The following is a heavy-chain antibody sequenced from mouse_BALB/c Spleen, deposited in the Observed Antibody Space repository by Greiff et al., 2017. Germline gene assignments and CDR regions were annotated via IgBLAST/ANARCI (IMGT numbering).Heavy chain of an antibody. Sequence: DVKLVESGGGLVKPGGSLKLSCAASGFTFSSYAMSWVRQSPEKRLEWVAEISSGGSYTYYPDTVTGRFTISRDNAKNTLYLEMSSLRSEDTAMYYCANYGNYRFAYWGQGTLVTVSA. J-gene: IGHJ3*01. V-gene: IGHV5-9-4*01. CDR1: GFTFSSYA. CDR3: ANYGNYRFAY. CDR2: ISSGGSYT. D-gene: IGHD2-1*01.